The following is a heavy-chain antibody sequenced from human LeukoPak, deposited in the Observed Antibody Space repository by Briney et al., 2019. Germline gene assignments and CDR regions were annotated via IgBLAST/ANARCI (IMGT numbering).Heavy chain of an antibody. CDR3: ARDRPTGASRLFVVQ. D-gene: IGHD3-3*01. CDR1: GFTFSSYS. CDR2: MSSGSTYI. V-gene: IGHV3-21*01. Sequence: GGSLRLSCAASGFTFSSYSMTWVRQAPGKGLEWVSSMSSGSTYIYYADSVRGRFTISRDNAKNSLYLLMNSLRAEDTAVYYCARDRPTGASRLFVVQWGQGTLVTVSS. J-gene: IGHJ4*02.